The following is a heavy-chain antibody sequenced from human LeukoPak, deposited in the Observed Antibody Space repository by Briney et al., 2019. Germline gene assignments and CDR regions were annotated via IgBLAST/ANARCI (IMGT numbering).Heavy chain of an antibody. V-gene: IGHV1-69*01. CDR2: IIPIFGTA. Sequence: ASVKVSCKASGGTFSSYAISWVRQAPGQGLGWMGGIIPIFGTANYAQKFQGRVTITADESTSTAYMELSSLRSEDTAVYYCARNYVVVVAATRSYYYYGMDVWGQGTTVTVS. CDR1: GGTFSSYA. D-gene: IGHD2-15*01. CDR3: ARNYVVVVAATRSYYYYGMDV. J-gene: IGHJ6*02.